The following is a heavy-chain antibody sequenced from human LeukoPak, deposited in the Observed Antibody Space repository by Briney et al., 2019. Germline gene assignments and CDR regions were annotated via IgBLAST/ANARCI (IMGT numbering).Heavy chain of an antibody. D-gene: IGHD6-6*01. V-gene: IGHV4-30-2*01. CDR2: IYHSGST. CDR3: AKYSSSPNWFDP. CDR1: GGSISSGGYY. Sequence: KPSQTLSLTCTVSGGSISSGGYYWSWIRQPPGKGLEWIGYIYHSGSTYYNPTLKSRVTISVDRSKNQFSLKLSSVTAADTAVYYCAKYSSSPNWFDPWGQGTLVTVSS. J-gene: IGHJ5*02.